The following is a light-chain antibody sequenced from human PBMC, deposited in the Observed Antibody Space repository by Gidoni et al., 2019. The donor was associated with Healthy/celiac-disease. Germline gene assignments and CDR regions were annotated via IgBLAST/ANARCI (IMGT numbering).Light chain of an antibody. V-gene: IGKV1-39*01. J-gene: IGKJ2*01. Sequence: DIQMTQSPSSLSASVGDRVTITCRASQSISSYLNWYQQKPGKAPELLIYAASSLQSGVPSRFSGSGSGTDFTLTISSLRPEDFATYYCERSYSTPHTFGQGTKLEIK. CDR2: AAS. CDR1: QSISSY. CDR3: ERSYSTPHT.